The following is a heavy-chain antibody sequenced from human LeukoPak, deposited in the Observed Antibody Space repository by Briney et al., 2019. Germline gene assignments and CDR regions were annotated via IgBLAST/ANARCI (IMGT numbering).Heavy chain of an antibody. CDR2: IKPDGTTK. V-gene: IGHV3-7*03. D-gene: IGHD6-13*01. CDR3: ARSIPYGTTWYGRSDY. Sequence: GGSLRLSCAASGFPFSSYSMTWVRQAPGKGLEWVANIKPDGTTKFYVDSVKGRFTISRDDALNSLYLQMNSLRAEDTAIYYCARSIPYGTTWYGRSDYWGQGTLVTVSS. CDR1: GFPFSSYS. J-gene: IGHJ4*02.